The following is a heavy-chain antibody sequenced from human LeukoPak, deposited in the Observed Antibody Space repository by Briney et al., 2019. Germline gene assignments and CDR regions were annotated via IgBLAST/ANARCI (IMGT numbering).Heavy chain of an antibody. Sequence: SETLSLTCTVSGGXISSYYWSWIRQPPGKGLEWIGYIYYSGSTNYNPSLKSRVTISVDTSKNQFSLKLSSVTAADTAVYYCARASYGYFVDYWGQGTLVTVSS. CDR3: ARASYGYFVDY. J-gene: IGHJ4*02. CDR1: GGXISSYY. D-gene: IGHD5-18*01. CDR2: IYYSGST. V-gene: IGHV4-59*01.